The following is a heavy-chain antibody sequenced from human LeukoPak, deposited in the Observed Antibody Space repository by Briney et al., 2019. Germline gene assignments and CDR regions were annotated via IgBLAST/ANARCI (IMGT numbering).Heavy chain of an antibody. J-gene: IGHJ5*02. V-gene: IGHV1-69*13. CDR2: IIPIFGTA. D-gene: IGHD2-2*01. CDR1: GGTFSSYA. Sequence: ASVKVSCKASGGTFSSYAISWVRQAPGQGLEWMGGIIPIFGTANYAQKFQGRVTITADESTSTAYMELSSLRSEDTAVYYCARGSWLDCSSTSCPVGWFDPWGQGTLVTVSA. CDR3: ARGSWLDCSSTSCPVGWFDP.